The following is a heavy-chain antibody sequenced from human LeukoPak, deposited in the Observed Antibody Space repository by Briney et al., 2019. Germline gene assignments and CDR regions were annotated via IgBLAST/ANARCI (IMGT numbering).Heavy chain of an antibody. CDR2: IYYSGST. CDR3: VSLKDIVATISF. D-gene: IGHD5-12*01. CDR1: GGSISGSSYH. V-gene: IGHV4-39*01. J-gene: IGHJ4*02. Sequence: SETLSLTCTVSGGSISGSSYHWGWIRQPPGKGLEWIGSIYYSGSTYYNPSLKSRVTISVDTSKNQFSLKLSSVTAADTAVYYCVSLKDIVATISFWGQGTLVTVSS.